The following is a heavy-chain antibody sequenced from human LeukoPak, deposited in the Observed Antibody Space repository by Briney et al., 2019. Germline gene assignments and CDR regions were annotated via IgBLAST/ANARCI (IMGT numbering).Heavy chain of an antibody. V-gene: IGHV4-31*03. J-gene: IGHJ3*02. CDR2: IYYSGST. CDR3: ARTPRYYDFWSGLRGAFDI. Sequence: SETLSLTCTVSGGSISSGGYYWSWIRQHPGQGLEWIGYIYYSGSTYYNPSLKSRVTISVDTSKNQFSLKLSSVAAADTAVYYCARTPRYYDFWSGLRGAFDIWGQGTMVTVSS. D-gene: IGHD3-3*01. CDR1: GGSISSGGYY.